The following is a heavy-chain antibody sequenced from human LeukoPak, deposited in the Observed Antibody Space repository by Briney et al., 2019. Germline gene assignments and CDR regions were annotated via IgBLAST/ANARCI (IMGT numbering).Heavy chain of an antibody. CDR2: IIPIFGTA. Sequence: ASVRVSCKASGGTFSSYAISWVRQAPGQGLKWMGGIIPIFGTANYAQKFQGRVTITADESTSTAYMELSSLRSEDTAVYYCARDPNYYDSSGYDWFDPWGQGTLVTVSS. CDR3: ARDPNYYDSSGYDWFDP. D-gene: IGHD3-22*01. J-gene: IGHJ5*02. CDR1: GGTFSSYA. V-gene: IGHV1-69*13.